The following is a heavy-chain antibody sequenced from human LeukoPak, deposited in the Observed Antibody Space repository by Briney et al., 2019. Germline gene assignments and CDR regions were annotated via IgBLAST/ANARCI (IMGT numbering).Heavy chain of an antibody. D-gene: IGHD2-2*01. V-gene: IGHV4-30-4*08. CDR1: GGSISSGDYY. J-gene: IGHJ4*02. Sequence: PSETLSLTCTVSGGSISSGDYYWSWIRQPPGKGLEWIGYIYYSGSTYYNPSLKSRVTISVDTSKNQFSLKLSSVTAADTAVYYCARGGQLLFLDYWGQGTLVTVSS. CDR2: IYYSGST. CDR3: ARGGQLLFLDY.